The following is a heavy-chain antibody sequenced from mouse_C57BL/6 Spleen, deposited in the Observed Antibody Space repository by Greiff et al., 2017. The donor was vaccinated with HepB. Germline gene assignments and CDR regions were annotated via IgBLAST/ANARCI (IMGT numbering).Heavy chain of an antibody. Sequence: QVQLQQSGAELARPGASVKLSCKASGYTFTSYGISWVKQRTGQGLEWIGEIYPRSGNTYYNEKFKGKATLTADKSSSTAYMELRSLTSEDSAVYFCERGGDGGFAYWGQGTLVTVSA. CDR1: GYTFTSYG. CDR3: ERGGDGGFAY. CDR2: IYPRSGNT. V-gene: IGHV1-81*01. J-gene: IGHJ3*01. D-gene: IGHD3-3*01.